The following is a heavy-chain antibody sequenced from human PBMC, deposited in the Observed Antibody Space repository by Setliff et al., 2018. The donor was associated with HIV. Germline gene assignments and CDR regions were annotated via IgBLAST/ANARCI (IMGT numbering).Heavy chain of an antibody. J-gene: IGHJ4*02. CDR3: ARLVTYNYDSSAYYPDS. D-gene: IGHD3-22*01. Sequence: KTSETLSLTCTVSGYSISSGYYWGWIRQPPGKGLEWIGSIYHSGSTYYNPSLKSRVRISVDTSKNHLSLKLNSVTVADTAVYYCARLVTYNYDSSAYYPDSWGQGTLVTVSS. CDR2: IYHSGST. V-gene: IGHV4-38-2*02. CDR1: GYSISSGYY.